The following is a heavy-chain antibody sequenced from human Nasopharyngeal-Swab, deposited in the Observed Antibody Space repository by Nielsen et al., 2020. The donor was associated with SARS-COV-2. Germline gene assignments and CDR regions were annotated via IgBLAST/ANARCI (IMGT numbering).Heavy chain of an antibody. Sequence: SETLSLTCTVSGGSISSSSYYWGWIRQPPGKGLEWIGEINHSGSTNYNPSLKSRVTISVDTSKNQFSLKLSSVTAADTAVYYCARIQLWLSYYYYSGMDVWGQGTTVTVSS. CDR1: GGSISSSSYY. D-gene: IGHD5-18*01. V-gene: IGHV4-39*07. CDR2: INHSGST. CDR3: ARIQLWLSYYYYSGMDV. J-gene: IGHJ6*02.